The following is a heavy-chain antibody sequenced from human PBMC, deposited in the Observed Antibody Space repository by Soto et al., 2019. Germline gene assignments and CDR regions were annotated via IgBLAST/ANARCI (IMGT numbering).Heavy chain of an antibody. J-gene: IGHJ6*02. CDR3: ATTFIIMVGGVIINNPYYYYGMDV. V-gene: IGHV1-3*01. CDR1: GYTFTSYA. Sequence: ASVKVSCKASGYTFTSYAMHWVRQAPGQRLEWMGWINAGNGNTKYSQKLQGRVTITRDTSASTAYMELSGLRSEDTAVYYCATTFIIMVGGVIINNPYYYYGMDVWGQGTRFTVSS. D-gene: IGHD3-10*01. CDR2: INAGNGNT.